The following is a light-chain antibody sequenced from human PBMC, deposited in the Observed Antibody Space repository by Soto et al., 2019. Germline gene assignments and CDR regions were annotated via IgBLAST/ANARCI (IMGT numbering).Light chain of an antibody. CDR2: WAS. Sequence: DIVMTQSPDSLAVSLGERATINCKSSQNILHSANNENYLAWFQQKPGQPPKLLIYWASTRESGVPDRFSGSGSGTDFTLTISSLQAEDVAVYFCHQYYDIPFTFGQGTKLEIK. CDR3: HQYYDIPFT. J-gene: IGKJ2*01. CDR1: QNILHSANNENY. V-gene: IGKV4-1*01.